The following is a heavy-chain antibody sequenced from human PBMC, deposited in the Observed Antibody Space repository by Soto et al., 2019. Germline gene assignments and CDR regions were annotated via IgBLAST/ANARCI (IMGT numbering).Heavy chain of an antibody. CDR3: AREQGYSSGFD. J-gene: IGHJ4*02. CDR1: GGSISSYY. D-gene: IGHD6-19*01. CDR2: IYYSGST. Sequence: SETLSLTCTVSGGSISSYYWSWIRQPPGKGLEWIGYIYYSGSTNYNPSLKSRVTISVDTSKNQFSLKLSSVTAADTAVYYCAREQGYSSGFDWGQGTLVTVSS. V-gene: IGHV4-59*01.